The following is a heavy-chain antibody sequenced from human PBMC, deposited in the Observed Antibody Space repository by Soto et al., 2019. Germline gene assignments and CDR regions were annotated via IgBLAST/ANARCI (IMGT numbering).Heavy chain of an antibody. CDR1: GFTFSSYS. D-gene: IGHD4-17*01. CDR3: ARDYGDYIAWFDP. V-gene: IGHV3-48*01. Sequence: ELQLVESGGGFVQPGGSLRLSCAASGFTFSSYSMNWIRQAPGKGLEWVSYNSSSSSTIYYADSVKGRFTISRDNAKNSLYLQMNSLRAEDTAVYYCARDYGDYIAWFDPWGQGTLVTVSS. J-gene: IGHJ5*02. CDR2: NSSSSSTI.